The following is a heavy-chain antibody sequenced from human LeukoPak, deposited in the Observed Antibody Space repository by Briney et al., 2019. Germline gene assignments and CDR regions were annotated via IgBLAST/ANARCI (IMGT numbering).Heavy chain of an antibody. D-gene: IGHD3-22*01. CDR3: AKGDSSGYYPDY. J-gene: IGHJ4*02. V-gene: IGHV3-23*01. Sequence: GGSLRLSCAASGFTFSSYAMSWVRQAPGKGLEWASAISGSGGSTYYADSVKGRFTISRDNSKNTLYLQMNSLRAEDTAVYYCAKGDSSGYYPDYWGQGTLVTVSS. CDR2: ISGSGGST. CDR1: GFTFSSYA.